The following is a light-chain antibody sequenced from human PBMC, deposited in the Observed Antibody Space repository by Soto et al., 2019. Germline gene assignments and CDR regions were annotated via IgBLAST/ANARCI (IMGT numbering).Light chain of an antibody. CDR1: QTVDTY. Sequence: EIVLTQSPATLSLSPGERATLSCRASQTVDTYLAWYQQKPGQSPILLIYGASSRATGIPDRFSGSGSGTDFTLTISRLEPEDFAVYYCQQYGSSIGTFGQGTKVEIK. CDR3: QQYGSSIGT. J-gene: IGKJ1*01. CDR2: GAS. V-gene: IGKV3-20*01.